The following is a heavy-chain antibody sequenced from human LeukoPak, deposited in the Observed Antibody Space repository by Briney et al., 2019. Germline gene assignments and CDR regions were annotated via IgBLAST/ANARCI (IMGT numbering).Heavy chain of an antibody. CDR3: ARGITATRSLSDY. D-gene: IGHD1-7*01. CDR1: GFTFSSYS. J-gene: IGHJ4*02. V-gene: IGHV3-48*04. Sequence: PGGSLRLSCAASGFTFSSYSMNWVRQAPGKGLEWVSYISSSSSSISYADSVKGRFTISRDNAKNSLFLQMNSLRAEDTAVYYCARGITATRSLSDYWGQGTLVTASS. CDR2: ISSSSSSI.